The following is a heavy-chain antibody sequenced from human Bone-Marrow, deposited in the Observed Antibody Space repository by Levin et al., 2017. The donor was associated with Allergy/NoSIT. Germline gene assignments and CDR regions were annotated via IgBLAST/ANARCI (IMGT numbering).Heavy chain of an antibody. CDR1: GYSFIGHY. J-gene: IGHJ4*02. V-gene: IGHV1-2*03. CDR2: MHPNSGGT. D-gene: IGHD4-11*01. CDR3: ARDDTSDTLTHFDY. Sequence: LAASVKVSCKASGYSFIGHYIHWVRQAPGQGLECLGWMHPNSGGTNYAQKFQGRVTMTRDTSINTAYMELSRLTSDDTAVYYCARDDTSDTLTHFDYWGQGTLVTVSS.